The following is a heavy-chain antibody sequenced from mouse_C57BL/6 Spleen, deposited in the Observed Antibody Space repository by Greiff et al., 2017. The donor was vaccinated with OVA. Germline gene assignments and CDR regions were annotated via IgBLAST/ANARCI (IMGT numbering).Heavy chain of an antibody. CDR3: ALLTGTREGDY. D-gene: IGHD4-1*01. CDR2: IDPSDSYT. V-gene: IGHV1-59*01. J-gene: IGHJ2*01. CDR1: GYTFTSYW. Sequence: VQLQQPGAELVRPGTSVKLSCKASGYTFTSYWMHWVKQRPGQGLEWIGVIDPSDSYTNYNQKFKGKATLTVDTSSSTAYMQLSSLTSEDSAVYYCALLTGTREGDYCGQGTTLTVSS.